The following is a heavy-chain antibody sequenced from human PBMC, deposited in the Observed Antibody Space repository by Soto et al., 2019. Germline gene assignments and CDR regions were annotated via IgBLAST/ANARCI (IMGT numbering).Heavy chain of an antibody. J-gene: IGHJ6*02. CDR1: GFTFRNYS. CDR3: AKDPWGCGDGICYGMDV. V-gene: IGHV3-30*18. CDR2: ISSKGSTE. Sequence: QVQLVESGGRVVQPGGSLRLSCAASGFTFRNYSMHWVRQAPGKGLEWVAVISSKGSTELYADSVKGRFTISRDNSRNTLDLQMNGLRPEDSAVYYCAKDPWGCGDGICYGMDVWGQGTTVIVSS. D-gene: IGHD2-21*01.